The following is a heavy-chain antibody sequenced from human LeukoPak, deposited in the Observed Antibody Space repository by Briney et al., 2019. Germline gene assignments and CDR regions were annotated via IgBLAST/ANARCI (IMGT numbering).Heavy chain of an antibody. CDR2: ISYDGTNK. Sequence: PGGSLRLSCAASGFTVSKNYYMNWARQAPGKGLEWVAVISYDGTNKYYADSVKGRFTISRDNSKNTLSLQMNSLRAEDTALYYCARGLVLGAAKNYFDYWGQGALVTVSS. CDR3: ARGLVLGAAKNYFDY. J-gene: IGHJ4*02. CDR1: GFTVSKNYY. V-gene: IGHV3-30-3*01. D-gene: IGHD2-21*02.